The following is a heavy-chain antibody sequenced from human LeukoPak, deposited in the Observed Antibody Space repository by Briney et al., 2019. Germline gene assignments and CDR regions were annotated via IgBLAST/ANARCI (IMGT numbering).Heavy chain of an antibody. CDR1: GYTFSSYW. V-gene: IGHV3-74*01. Sequence: GGSLRLSCAASGYTFSSYWMHWVRQAPGKGLVWVSRINSDGSSTSYADSVKGRFTISRDNAKNTLYLQMNSLRAEDTAVYYCARSTGKHGYSYGYGGHSDYWGQGTLVTVSS. CDR2: INSDGSST. CDR3: ARSTGKHGYSYGYGGHSDY. J-gene: IGHJ4*02. D-gene: IGHD5-18*01.